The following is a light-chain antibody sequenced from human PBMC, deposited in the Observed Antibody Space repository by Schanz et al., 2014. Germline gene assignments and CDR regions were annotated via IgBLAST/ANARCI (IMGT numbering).Light chain of an antibody. J-gene: IGLJ2*01. V-gene: IGLV2-8*01. CDR1: SSDVGGYNY. CDR2: DVS. CDR3: NSYTSTSTVV. Sequence: QSALTQPPSASGSPGQSVTISCTGTSSDVGGYNYVSWYQQHPGKAPKLMIYDVSKRPSGVPDRFSGSKSGNTASLTISGLQSEDEADYYCNSYTSTSTVVFGGGTKVT.